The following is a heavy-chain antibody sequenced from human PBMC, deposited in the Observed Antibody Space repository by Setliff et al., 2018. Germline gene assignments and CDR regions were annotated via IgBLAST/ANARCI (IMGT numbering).Heavy chain of an antibody. CDR2: ISPHSGRA. V-gene: IGHV1-18*01. D-gene: IGHD2-8*01. J-gene: IGHJ5*02. CDR3: ERLVRYCTATACQRTSGDDL. CDR1: GYTFSDYG. Sequence: ASVKVSCKASGYTFSDYGVSWVRQAPGQGLERMGWISPHSGRAFYAPQFQDRVIMTTDTSTNTAYLDLRSLRSDDTAVYYCERLVRYCTATACQRTSGDDLWGQGTLVTVSS.